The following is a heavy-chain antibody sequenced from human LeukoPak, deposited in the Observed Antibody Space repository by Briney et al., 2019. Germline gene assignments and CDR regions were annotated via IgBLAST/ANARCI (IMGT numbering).Heavy chain of an antibody. J-gene: IGHJ4*02. CDR3: ARVSYSSGWYFDY. CDR1: GFTFSSYS. CDR2: IKQDGSEK. V-gene: IGHV3-7*01. D-gene: IGHD6-19*01. Sequence: GGSLRLYCAASGFTFSSYSMSWVRQAPGKGLEWVANIKQDGSEKYYVDSVKGRFTISRDNAKNSLYLQMNSLRAEDTAVYYCARVSYSSGWYFDYWGQGTLVTVSS.